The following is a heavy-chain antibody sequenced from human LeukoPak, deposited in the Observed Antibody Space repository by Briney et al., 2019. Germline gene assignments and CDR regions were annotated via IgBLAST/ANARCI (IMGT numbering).Heavy chain of an antibody. V-gene: IGHV4-59*08. Sequence: SETLSLTCSVSGGSIRSYYWNWIRQPPGKGLEWIGYISYTGSTNYNPSLKSRATISVDTSKNQFSLKLSSVTAADTAVYYCARHAVAGKDYYFDYWGQGTLVTVSS. CDR1: GGSIRSYY. J-gene: IGHJ4*02. CDR3: ARHAVAGKDYYFDY. CDR2: ISYTGST. D-gene: IGHD6-19*01.